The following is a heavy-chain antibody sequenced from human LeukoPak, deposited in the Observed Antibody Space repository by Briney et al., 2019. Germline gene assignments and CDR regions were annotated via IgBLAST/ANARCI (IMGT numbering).Heavy chain of an antibody. CDR2: IIENGGET. CDR3: AKDSGYYGDVN. Sequence: TGGSLRLSCATSGFTFNKFAMSWVRQAPGKGLEWVSGIIENGGETYYADSVRGRFTISRDNSKNTLYLQMNSLRAEDTAVYYCAKDSGYYGDVNWGQGTLVTVSS. V-gene: IGHV3-23*01. J-gene: IGHJ4*02. D-gene: IGHD3-22*01. CDR1: GFTFNKFA.